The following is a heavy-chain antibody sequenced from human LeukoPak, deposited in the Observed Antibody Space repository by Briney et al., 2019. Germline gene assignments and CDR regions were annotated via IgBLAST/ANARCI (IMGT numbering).Heavy chain of an antibody. CDR1: NYSISNSLY. CDR2: IYRSGST. Sequence: PSETLPLTCSGSNYSISNSLYWGWLRQPPGKGLEWIGSIYRSGSTFYNPSLKSRVTISLDTSKNQFSLKLSFVTAADTAVYFCARGTYGYYMDVWGKGTTVTVSS. D-gene: IGHD4-17*01. CDR3: ARGTYGYYMDV. J-gene: IGHJ6*03. V-gene: IGHV4-38-2*02.